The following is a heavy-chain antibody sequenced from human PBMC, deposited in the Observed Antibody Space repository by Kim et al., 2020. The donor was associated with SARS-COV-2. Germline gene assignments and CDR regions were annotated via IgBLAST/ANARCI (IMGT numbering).Heavy chain of an antibody. CDR3: ARVSGGGGWFGEFYYFDY. CDR2: IYSGGST. Sequence: GGSLRLSCAASGFTVSSNYMSWVRQAPGKGLEWVSVIYSGGSTYYADSVKGRFTISRHNSKNTLYLQMNSLRAEDTAVYYCARVSGGGGWFGEFYYFDYWGQRTLVTVSS. V-gene: IGHV3-53*04. CDR1: GFTVSSNY. J-gene: IGHJ4*02. D-gene: IGHD3-10*01.